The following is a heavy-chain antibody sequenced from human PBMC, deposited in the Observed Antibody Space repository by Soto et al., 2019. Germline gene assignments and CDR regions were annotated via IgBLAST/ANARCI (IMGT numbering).Heavy chain of an antibody. Sequence: SETLSLTCTVSGGSISSSSYYWGWIRQPPGKGLEWIGYIYYSGSTYYNPSLKSRVTISVDTSKNQFSLKLSSVTAADTAVYYCARSQYYYGMDVWGQGTTVTVSS. CDR1: GGSISSSSYY. CDR2: IYYSGST. V-gene: IGHV4-31*03. J-gene: IGHJ6*02. CDR3: ARSQYYYGMDV.